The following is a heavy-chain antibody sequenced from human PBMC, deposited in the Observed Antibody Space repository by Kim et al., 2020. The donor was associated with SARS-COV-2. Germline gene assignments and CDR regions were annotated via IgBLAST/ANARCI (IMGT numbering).Heavy chain of an antibody. CDR2: IDPSDSYT. CDR1: GYSFTSYW. J-gene: IGHJ5*02. CDR3: ARQFDCSRTSLFLGWFDP. V-gene: IGHV5-10-1*01. D-gene: IGHD2-2*01. Sequence: GESLKISCKGSGYSFTSYWISWVRQMPGKGLEWMGMIDPSDSYTNYSPSFQGHVTISADKSISTAYLQWSSLKASDTAMYYCARQFDCSRTSLFLGWFDPWGQGTLVTVSS.